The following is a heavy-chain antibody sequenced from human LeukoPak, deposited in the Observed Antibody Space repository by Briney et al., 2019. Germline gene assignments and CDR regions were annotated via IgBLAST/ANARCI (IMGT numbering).Heavy chain of an antibody. J-gene: IGHJ4*02. D-gene: IGHD6-13*01. V-gene: IGHV3-7*03. Sequence: GGSLRLSCAASGFTFSSYWMSWVRQAPGEGLEWVAKINQDGTEKAYVDSVRGRFTISRDNAKNSLFLRMNSLRAEDTAVYYCARGPLIAAAGTWWGQGTLVTVSS. CDR2: INQDGTEK. CDR3: ARGPLIAAAGTW. CDR1: GFTFSSYW.